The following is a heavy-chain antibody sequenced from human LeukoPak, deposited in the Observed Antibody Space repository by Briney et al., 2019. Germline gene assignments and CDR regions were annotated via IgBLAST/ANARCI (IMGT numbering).Heavy chain of an antibody. Sequence: PSETLSLTCTVSGGSISSYYWSWIRQPPGKGLEWIGYIYYSGSTNYNPSLKSRVTISVDTSKNQFSLKLSSVTAADTAVYYCARHSDCGGDCYPALDAFDIWGQGTMVTVSS. CDR1: GGSISSYY. D-gene: IGHD2-21*02. CDR2: IYYSGST. V-gene: IGHV4-59*08. CDR3: ARHSDCGGDCYPALDAFDI. J-gene: IGHJ3*02.